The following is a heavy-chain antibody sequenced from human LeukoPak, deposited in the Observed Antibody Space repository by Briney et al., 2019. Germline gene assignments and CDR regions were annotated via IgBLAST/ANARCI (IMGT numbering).Heavy chain of an antibody. CDR2: ISSSSSYI. V-gene: IGHV3-21*01. D-gene: IGHD3-10*01. Sequence: GGSLRLSCAASGFTFSSYSMNWVRQAPGKGLEWVSSISSSSSYIYYADSVKGRFTISRDNAKNSLYLQMNSLRAEDTAVYYCARYYYGSGSPGGNGMDVWGKGTTVTVSS. J-gene: IGHJ6*04. CDR3: ARYYYGSGSPGGNGMDV. CDR1: GFTFSSYS.